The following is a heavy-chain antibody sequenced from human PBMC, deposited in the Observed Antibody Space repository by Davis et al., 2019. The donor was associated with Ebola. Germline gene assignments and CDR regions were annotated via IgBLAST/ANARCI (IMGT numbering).Heavy chain of an antibody. J-gene: IGHJ5*02. CDR1: GGSISNYF. D-gene: IGHD3-3*01. CDR3: ARVGPFAFWSGYYVTWFDP. V-gene: IGHV4-59*01. Sequence: MPSETLSLTCTVSGGSISNYFWSWIRQPPEKGLEWIGYIYYSGSTNYSPSLKSRVTISVDTFKNQFSLKLSSVTAADTAVYFCARVGPFAFWSGYYVTWFDPWGQGTLVTVSS. CDR2: IYYSGST.